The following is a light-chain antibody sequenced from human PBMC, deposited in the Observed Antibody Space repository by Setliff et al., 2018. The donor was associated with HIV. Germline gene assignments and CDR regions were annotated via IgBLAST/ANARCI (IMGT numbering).Light chain of an antibody. CDR3: AVWDNALKGYV. J-gene: IGLJ1*01. CDR2: NNY. Sequence: SVLSQPPSASGTPGQRVTISCSGSSSNIGVNVVNWYQHLPGTSPKLLIYNNYQRPSGVPDRFSGSKSGSSGSLALSGLQSEDEADYYCAVWDNALKGYVFGTGTKVTVL. CDR1: SSNIGVNV. V-gene: IGLV1-44*01.